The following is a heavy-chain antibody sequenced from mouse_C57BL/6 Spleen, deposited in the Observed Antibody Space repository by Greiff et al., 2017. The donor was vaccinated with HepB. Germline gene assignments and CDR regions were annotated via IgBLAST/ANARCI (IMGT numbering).Heavy chain of an antibody. Sequence: EVKVEESGGGLVQPGGSMKLSCAASGFTFSDAWMDWVRQSPEKGLEWVAEIRNKANNHATYYAESVKGRFTISRDDSKSSVYLQMNSLRAEDTGIYYCTRRGSYYSNYGGAMDYWGQGTSVTVSS. CDR1: GFTFSDAW. CDR3: TRRGSYYSNYGGAMDY. CDR2: IRNKANNHAT. J-gene: IGHJ4*01. D-gene: IGHD2-5*01. V-gene: IGHV6-6*01.